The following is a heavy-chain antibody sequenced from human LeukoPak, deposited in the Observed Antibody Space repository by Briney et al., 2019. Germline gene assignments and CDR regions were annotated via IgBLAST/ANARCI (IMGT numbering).Heavy chain of an antibody. CDR1: GGTFSSYA. D-gene: IGHD4-11*01. Sequence: ASVKVSCKASGGTFSSYAISWVRQAPGQGLEWMGWINPNSGGTNYAQKLQGRVTMTTDTSTSTAYVELRSLRSDDTAVYYCARGATYSNEAPPGWGNYYYMDVWGKGTTVTVSS. V-gene: IGHV1-18*01. CDR3: ARGATYSNEAPPGWGNYYYMDV. J-gene: IGHJ6*03. CDR2: INPNSGGT.